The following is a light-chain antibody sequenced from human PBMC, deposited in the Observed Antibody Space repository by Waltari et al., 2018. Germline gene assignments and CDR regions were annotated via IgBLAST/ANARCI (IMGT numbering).Light chain of an antibody. Sequence: DIAMTQFPDSLAVSLGERATTNCKSSQSVIFRSKNKNYFSWYQQKPGQPPNLLIYWASTRESGVPDRFNGSGSGTDFTLTISSLQAEDVAVYYCQQFLNTPWTFGQGTKVEIK. V-gene: IGKV4-1*01. CDR2: WAS. CDR3: QQFLNTPWT. CDR1: QSVIFRSKNKNY. J-gene: IGKJ1*01.